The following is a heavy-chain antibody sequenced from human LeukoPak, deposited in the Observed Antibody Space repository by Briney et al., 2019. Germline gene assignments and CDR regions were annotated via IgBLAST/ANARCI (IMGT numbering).Heavy chain of an antibody. CDR1: GGSISSYY. V-gene: IGHV4-4*07. CDR2: IYTSGST. J-gene: IGHJ2*01. D-gene: IGHD6-13*01. CDR3: ARDLGSTWPKWYFDL. Sequence: SETLSLTCTVSGGSISSYYWSWIRQPAGKGLEWIGRIYTSGSTNSNPSLKSRVTISVDASKNRFSLKLNSVTAADTAVYYCARDLGSTWPKWYFDLWGRGTLVTVSS.